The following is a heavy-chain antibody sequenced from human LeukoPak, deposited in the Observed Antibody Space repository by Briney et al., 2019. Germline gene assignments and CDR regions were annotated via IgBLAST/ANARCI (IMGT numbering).Heavy chain of an antibody. CDR1: GFTFSSYA. J-gene: IGHJ5*02. CDR2: ISYDGSNK. Sequence: GGSLRLSCAASGFTFSSYAMHWVRQASGKGLEWVAVISYDGSNKYYADSVKGRFTISRDNSKNTLYLQMNSLRAEDTAVYYCARDPRGPWGQGTLVTVSS. CDR3: ARDPRGP. V-gene: IGHV3-30-3*01.